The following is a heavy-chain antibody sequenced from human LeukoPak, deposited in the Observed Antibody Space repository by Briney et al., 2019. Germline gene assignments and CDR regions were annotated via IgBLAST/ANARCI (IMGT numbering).Heavy chain of an antibody. Sequence: SETLSLTCTVSGGSISSYWWIWIRQPPGKGLEWIGNIYYSGSTNYNPSLKSRVTISVDTSKNQFSLKLSSVTAADTAVYYCARDVRRYFDYWGQGTLVTVSS. CDR3: ARDVRRYFDY. J-gene: IGHJ4*02. V-gene: IGHV4-59*01. D-gene: IGHD2-8*01. CDR2: IYYSGST. CDR1: GGSISSYW.